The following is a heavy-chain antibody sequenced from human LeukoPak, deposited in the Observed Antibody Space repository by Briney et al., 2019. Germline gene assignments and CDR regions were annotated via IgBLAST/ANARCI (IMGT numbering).Heavy chain of an antibody. D-gene: IGHD3-16*01. J-gene: IGHJ5*02. Sequence: PSETLSLTCAVSGGSFSGYYWSWIRQPPGKGLEWIGEINHSGSTNYNPSLRIRVTISVDTSKIQFSLKLSSVAAADTAVYYCARRGSVLIWFDPWGQGTLVTVSS. CDR2: INHSGST. CDR1: GGSFSGYY. CDR3: ARRGSVLIWFDP. V-gene: IGHV4-34*01.